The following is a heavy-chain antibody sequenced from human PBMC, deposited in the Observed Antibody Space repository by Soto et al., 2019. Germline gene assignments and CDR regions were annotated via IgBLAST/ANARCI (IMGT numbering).Heavy chain of an antibody. Sequence: EVQLVESGGGLIQPGGSLRLSCAASGFTVSSNYMSWVRQAPGKGLEWVSVIYSGGSTYYADSVKGRFTISRDNSKNTLYLQMNSLRAEDTAVYYCARHYCSGGSCYFGFDYWGQGTLVTVSS. D-gene: IGHD2-15*01. J-gene: IGHJ4*02. CDR1: GFTVSSNY. V-gene: IGHV3-53*01. CDR3: ARHYCSGGSCYFGFDY. CDR2: IYSGGST.